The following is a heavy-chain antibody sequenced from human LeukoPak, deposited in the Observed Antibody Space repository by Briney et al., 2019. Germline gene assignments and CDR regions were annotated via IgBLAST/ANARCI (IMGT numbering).Heavy chain of an antibody. CDR1: GYIFTTYG. J-gene: IGHJ3*02. CDR2: ISGYNGAT. V-gene: IGHV1-18*01. CDR3: ARDSLGVSRGWYRENTFDI. D-gene: IGHD6-19*01. Sequence: ASVKVSCKASGYIFTTYGINWVRQAPGQGLEWMGWISGYNGATNYAQNFQGRVTMTTDTSTSTAYMELRSLRSDETAVYYCARDSLGVSRGWYRENTFDIWGQGTLVTVPS.